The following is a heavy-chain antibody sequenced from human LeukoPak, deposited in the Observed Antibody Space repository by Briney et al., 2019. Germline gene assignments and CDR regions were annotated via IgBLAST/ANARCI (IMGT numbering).Heavy chain of an antibody. Sequence: SQTLSLTCTVSGGSISSGGYYWSWIRRHPAKVLELIGYIYYIGSSYYNPSLKSRDTISVYTYKNHFSLKLSSVTAADTGVYYCARGGDYYGSDSPYYYYMDVWGKGNTVTVSS. CDR3: ARGGDYYGSDSPYYYYMDV. CDR1: GGSISSGGYY. J-gene: IGHJ6*03. D-gene: IGHD3-10*01. V-gene: IGHV4-31*03. CDR2: IYYIGSS.